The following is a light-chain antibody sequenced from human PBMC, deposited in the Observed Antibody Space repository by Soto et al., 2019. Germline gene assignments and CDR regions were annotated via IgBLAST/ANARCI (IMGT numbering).Light chain of an antibody. V-gene: IGKV3-20*01. CDR3: QQYTTSPFT. J-gene: IGKJ3*01. Sequence: DIVLTQSPGTLSLSPGERATLSCRASQSVSSNYLAWYQQKPGQAPRVLIYGASSRATGIPDRFSGSGSGADFTLTISRLEPEDFAVYYCQQYTTSPFTCGPGT. CDR1: QSVSSNY. CDR2: GAS.